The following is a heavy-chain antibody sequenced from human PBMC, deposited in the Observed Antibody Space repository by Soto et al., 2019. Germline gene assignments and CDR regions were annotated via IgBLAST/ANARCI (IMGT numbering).Heavy chain of an antibody. CDR1: SVSSGSCY. J-gene: IGHJ4*02. CDR2: IYYSGST. V-gene: IGHV4-61*01. Sequence: SVSSGSCYWSWIRQPPGKGLEWIGYIYYSGSTNYNPSLKSRVTISVDTSKNQFSLKLSSVTAADTAVYYCASRGVTTTVTTGNDYWGQGTLVTVSS. D-gene: IGHD4-17*01. CDR3: ASRGVTTTVTTGNDY.